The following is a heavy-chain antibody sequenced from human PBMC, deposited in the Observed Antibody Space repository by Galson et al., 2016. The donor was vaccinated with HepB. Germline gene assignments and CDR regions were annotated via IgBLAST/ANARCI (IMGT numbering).Heavy chain of an antibody. J-gene: IGHJ6*02. CDR3: ARDPSGRGDAHYGMDV. Sequence: QSGAEVKKPGESLRISCKGSGYSFTTYWISWVRQTPGKGLEWMGRIDPSDSYTNYSPSFEGHVTMSADKSISTAYLQWTSLKASDTAMYYCARDPSGRGDAHYGMDVWGQGTTVTVSS. CDR2: IDPSDSYT. CDR1: GYSFTTYW. V-gene: IGHV5-10-1*01. D-gene: IGHD3-10*01.